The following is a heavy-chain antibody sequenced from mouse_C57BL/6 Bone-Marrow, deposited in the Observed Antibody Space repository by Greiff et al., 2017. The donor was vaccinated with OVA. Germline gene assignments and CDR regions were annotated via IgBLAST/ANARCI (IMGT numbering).Heavy chain of an antibody. V-gene: IGHV1-55*01. Sequence: QVQLKESGAELVKPGASVKMSCKASGYTFTSYWITWVKQRPGQGLEWIGDIYPGSGSPNYNEKFKSKATLTVATSSSTAYMQLSSLTSEDSAVYYCARGWLLRFAYWGQGTLVTVSA. J-gene: IGHJ3*01. CDR2: IYPGSGSP. D-gene: IGHD2-3*01. CDR1: GYTFTSYW. CDR3: ARGWLLRFAY.